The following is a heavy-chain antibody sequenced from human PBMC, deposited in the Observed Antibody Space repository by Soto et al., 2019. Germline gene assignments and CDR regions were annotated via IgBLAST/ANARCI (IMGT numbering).Heavy chain of an antibody. CDR1: GFTFRSYV. Sequence: QVQLVESGGGVVQPGTSLRLSCVGSGFTFRSYVIHWVRQAPGKGLEWVALTSYAGSNNFYGDSVKGRFTISRHNSRNTVELQMDSLTFEATALYYCARGGTTGGLDVWGQGTLVSVSS. CDR2: TSYAGSNN. V-gene: IGHV3-33*05. J-gene: IGHJ4*02. CDR3: ARGGTTGGLDV. D-gene: IGHD3-16*01.